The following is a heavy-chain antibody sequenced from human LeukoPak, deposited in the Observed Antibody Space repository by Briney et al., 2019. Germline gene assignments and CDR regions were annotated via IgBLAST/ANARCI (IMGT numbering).Heavy chain of an antibody. D-gene: IGHD3-22*01. J-gene: IGHJ4*02. CDR1: GYTFTSYD. Sequence: ASVKVSCKASGYTFTSYDINWVRQATGQGLEWMGWMNPNSGNTGYAQKFQGRVTMTRNTSISTAYMGLSSLRSEDTAVYYCARVAYYYDSSGYYSHFDYWGQGTLVTVSS. CDR3: ARVAYYYDSSGYYSHFDY. V-gene: IGHV1-8*01. CDR2: MNPNSGNT.